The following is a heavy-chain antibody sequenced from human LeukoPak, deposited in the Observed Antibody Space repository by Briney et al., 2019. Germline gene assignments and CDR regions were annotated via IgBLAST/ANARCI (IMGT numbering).Heavy chain of an antibody. V-gene: IGHV1-46*01. CDR3: ARGPQRIFWSARDYYYYMDV. CDR2: INPSGGST. D-gene: IGHD3-3*01. Sequence: ASVKVSCKASGYAFTSYYMHWVQQDPGQGLEWMGTINPSGGSTSYAQKFQGRVTMTRDKSTSTVYMELSSLRSEDTAVYYCARGPQRIFWSARDYYYYMDVWGKGTTVTVSS. J-gene: IGHJ6*03. CDR1: GYAFTSYY.